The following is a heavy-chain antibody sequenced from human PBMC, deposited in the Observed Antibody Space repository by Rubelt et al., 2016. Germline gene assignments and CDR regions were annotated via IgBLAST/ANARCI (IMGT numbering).Heavy chain of an antibody. D-gene: IGHD3-16*01. J-gene: IGHJ4*02. CDR3: ARGGDTVFDY. Sequence: GLEWVSYISSSSSTIYYADSVKGRFTISRDNAKNSLYLQMNSLRAEDTAVYYCARGGDTVFDYWGQGTLVTVSS. CDR2: ISSSSSTI. V-gene: IGHV3-48*04.